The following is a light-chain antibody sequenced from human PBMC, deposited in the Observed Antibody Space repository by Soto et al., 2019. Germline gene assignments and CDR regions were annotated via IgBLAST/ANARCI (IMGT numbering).Light chain of an antibody. CDR2: AAS. CDR3: QQLHTYLLT. J-gene: IGKJ4*01. CDR1: QAIGTY. Sequence: DIQLTQTPSFLSATIGDSVTITCRAIQAIGTYLAWYQQKPGKAPNLLVSAASTLHSGVPSSFSGSGSGTEFTLTINGLQPEDVATYYWQQLHTYLLTFGGGTKVQIK. V-gene: IGKV1-9*01.